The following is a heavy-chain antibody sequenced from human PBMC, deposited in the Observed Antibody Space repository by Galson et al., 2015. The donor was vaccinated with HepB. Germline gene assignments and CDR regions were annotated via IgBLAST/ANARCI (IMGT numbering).Heavy chain of an antibody. Sequence: SLRLSCAASGFRFSDFSMNWVRQTPGRGLEWVAVISFDGSEKYHADSVKGRVIISRDNSKNTLYVQMNSLRPEDTAVYYCARASDSGFSKFYYYYLDVWGEGATVTVSS. D-gene: IGHD3-22*01. CDR3: ARASDSGFSKFYYYYLDV. V-gene: IGHV3-30*03. CDR1: GFRFSDFS. J-gene: IGHJ6*03. CDR2: ISFDGSEK.